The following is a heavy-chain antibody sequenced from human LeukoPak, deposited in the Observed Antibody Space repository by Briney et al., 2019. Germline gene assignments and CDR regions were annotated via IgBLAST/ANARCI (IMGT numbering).Heavy chain of an antibody. D-gene: IGHD2-15*01. Sequence: PGGSLRLSCAASGFTVSSNYMSWVRRAPGKGLEWVSVIYSGGSTYYADSVKGRFTISRDNSKNTLYLQMNSLRAEDTAVYYCASGCSGGSCYSYPDQGDAFDIWGQGTMVTVSS. J-gene: IGHJ3*02. V-gene: IGHV3-66*01. CDR2: IYSGGST. CDR1: GFTVSSNY. CDR3: ASGCSGGSCYSYPDQGDAFDI.